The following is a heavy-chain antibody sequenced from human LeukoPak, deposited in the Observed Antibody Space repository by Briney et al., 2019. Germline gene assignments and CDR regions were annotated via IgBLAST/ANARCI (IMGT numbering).Heavy chain of an antibody. V-gene: IGHV1-69*05. D-gene: IGHD6-13*01. Sequence: SVKVSCKASGGTFISYAISWVGQAPGEGREWMVKIIPIFRTANYSQQFQARVIITTDESPSTAYIELSSLRSADTAVYYCSLDSSSWTGDYMDVWGNGTTVTVSS. CDR1: GGTFISYA. CDR3: SLDSSSWTGDYMDV. J-gene: IGHJ6*03. CDR2: IIPIFRTA.